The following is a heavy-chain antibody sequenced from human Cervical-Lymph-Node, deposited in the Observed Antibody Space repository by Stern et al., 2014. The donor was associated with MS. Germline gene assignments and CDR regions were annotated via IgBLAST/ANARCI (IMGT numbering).Heavy chain of an antibody. Sequence: QVQLVESGAEVKKPGASVKVSCKTSGNTFTGYYMHWVRQAPGQGLEWMGRINPNNGDTDYAQKFQGRVTMTRDMSISTGYMELSSLRSDDTAIYYCTRSGNDEYFLHWGQGTQVTVSS. J-gene: IGHJ1*01. CDR3: TRSGNDEYFLH. D-gene: IGHD4-23*01. V-gene: IGHV1-2*06. CDR1: GNTFTGYY. CDR2: INPNNGDT.